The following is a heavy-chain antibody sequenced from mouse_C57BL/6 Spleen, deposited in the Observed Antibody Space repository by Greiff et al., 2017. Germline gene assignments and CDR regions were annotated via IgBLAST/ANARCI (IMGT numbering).Heavy chain of an antibody. V-gene: IGHV1-55*01. D-gene: IGHD1-1*01. CDR2: IYPGSGST. Sequence: QVQLQQPGAELVKPGASVKMSCKASGYTFTSYWITWVKQRPGQGLEWIGDIYPGSGSTNYHEKFKGKATLTVDTSSSTAYMQLSSLTSEDSAVYYCARGITTVVAPAYWGQGTLVTVSA. J-gene: IGHJ3*01. CDR1: GYTFTSYW. CDR3: ARGITTVVAPAY.